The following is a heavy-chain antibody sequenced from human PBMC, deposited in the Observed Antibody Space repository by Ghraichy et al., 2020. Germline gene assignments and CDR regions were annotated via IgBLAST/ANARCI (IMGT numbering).Heavy chain of an antibody. V-gene: IGHV3-53*01. Sequence: CAASGFTVSSNYMSWVRQAPGKGLEWVSVIYSGGSTYYADSVKGRFTISRDNSKNTLYLQMNSLRAEDTAVYYCARVRVTTGSYYFDYWGQGTLVTVSS. D-gene: IGHD4-17*01. CDR3: ARVRVTTGSYYFDY. CDR1: GFTVSSNY. J-gene: IGHJ4*02. CDR2: IYSGGST.